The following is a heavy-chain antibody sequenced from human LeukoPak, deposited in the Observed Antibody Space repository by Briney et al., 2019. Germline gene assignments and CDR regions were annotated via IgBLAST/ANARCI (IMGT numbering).Heavy chain of an antibody. Sequence: GALRLSCAAPGFTFSSYAMHWVRQAPGKGLEWAAVISYDGSNKYYADSVKGRFTISRDNSKNTLYLQMNSLRAEDTAVYYCARVRTGAFDIWGQGTMVTVSS. D-gene: IGHD1-14*01. CDR2: ISYDGSNK. CDR3: ARVRTGAFDI. J-gene: IGHJ3*02. V-gene: IGHV3-30-3*01. CDR1: GFTFSSYA.